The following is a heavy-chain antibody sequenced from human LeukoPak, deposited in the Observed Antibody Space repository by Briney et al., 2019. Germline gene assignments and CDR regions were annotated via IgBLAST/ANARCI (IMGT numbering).Heavy chain of an antibody. CDR3: ARGGFAYPYYFDY. Sequence: SETLSLTCTVSGGSISSSSYYWGWIRQPPGKGLEWIGYVYYSGSTNYNSSLKSRVTISVDMSKNQFSLKLRSVTAADTAVYYCARGGFAYPYYFDYWGQGTQVTVSS. CDR1: GGSISSSSYY. CDR2: VYYSGST. D-gene: IGHD5-12*01. V-gene: IGHV4-61*05. J-gene: IGHJ4*02.